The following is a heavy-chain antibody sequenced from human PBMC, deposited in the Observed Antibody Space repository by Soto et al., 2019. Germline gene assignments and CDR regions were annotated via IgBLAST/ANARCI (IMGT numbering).Heavy chain of an antibody. V-gene: IGHV4-61*01. CDR3: ARAYFYGSGSSLES. D-gene: IGHD3-10*01. CDR2: VHSGGNT. CDR1: GASVSSGSYF. J-gene: IGHJ4*02. Sequence: PSETLSLTCTVSGASVSSGSYFWSWIRQAPGKGLEWIGHVHSGGNTKYNPSLKSRVTTSIDTSNNQFSLKLTSVTAADTAVYYCARAYFYGSGSSLESWGVGTLVTVSS.